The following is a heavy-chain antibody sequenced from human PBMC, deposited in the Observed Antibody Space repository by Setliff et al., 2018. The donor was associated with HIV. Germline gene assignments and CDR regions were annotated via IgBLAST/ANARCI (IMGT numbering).Heavy chain of an antibody. V-gene: IGHV4-34*01. CDR1: GGSFSNYY. CDR2: IDHSGST. CDR3: ARCRQFTFWSAYMHMDV. D-gene: IGHD3-3*01. J-gene: IGHJ6*03. Sequence: SETLSLTCAVYGGSFSNYYWTWIRQTPGEGLEWIGEIDHSGSTKYNPSLKSRVAISEDTSKNQFSLKVNSVTAADTAIYYCARCRQFTFWSAYMHMDVWGKGTSVTVSS.